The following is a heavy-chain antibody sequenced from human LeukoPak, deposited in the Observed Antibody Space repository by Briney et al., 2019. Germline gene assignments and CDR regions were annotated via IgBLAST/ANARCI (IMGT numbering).Heavy chain of an antibody. CDR2: IYTSGST. V-gene: IGHV4-4*07. D-gene: IGHD3-10*01. CDR3: ARCEAYYGPGRCYGMDV. Sequence: ADTLSLTCTVSGGSISSYYWSWLPQPAGKGLEGLGRIYTSGSTNYNPSLKSRVTISVDTSKNQFSLKLSSVTAADTAVYYCARCEAYYGPGRCYGMDVWGQGTTVTVSS. J-gene: IGHJ6*02. CDR1: GGSISSYY.